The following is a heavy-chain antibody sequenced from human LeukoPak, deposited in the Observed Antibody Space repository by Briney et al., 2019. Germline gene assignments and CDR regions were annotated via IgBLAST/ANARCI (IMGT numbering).Heavy chain of an antibody. CDR1: GGSISSYY. CDR2: IYYSGST. CDR3: ARGGSSGWLNWFDP. V-gene: IGHV4-59*01. J-gene: IGHJ5*02. Sequence: PSETLSLTCTVSGGSISSYYWSWIRQPPGKGLEWIGYIYYSGSTNYNPSLKSRVTMSVDTSKNQFSLKLSSVTAADTAVYYCARGGSSGWLNWFDPWGQGTLVTVSS. D-gene: IGHD6-19*01.